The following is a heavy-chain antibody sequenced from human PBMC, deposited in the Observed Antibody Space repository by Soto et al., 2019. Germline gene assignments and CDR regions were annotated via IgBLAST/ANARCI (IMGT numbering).Heavy chain of an antibody. V-gene: IGHV3-23*01. CDR2: ISGSGGST. Sequence: EVQLLEYGGGLVQPGGSLRLSCAASGFTFSSYAMSWVRQAPGKGLEWVSAISGSGGSTYYADSVKGRFTISRDNSKNSLYLQMNSVRAEDSAVYYCAKDHGWTVLRFLEWLGAFDIWGQGTMVTVSS. CDR1: GFTFSSYA. CDR3: AKDHGWTVLRFLEWLGAFDI. D-gene: IGHD3-3*01. J-gene: IGHJ3*02.